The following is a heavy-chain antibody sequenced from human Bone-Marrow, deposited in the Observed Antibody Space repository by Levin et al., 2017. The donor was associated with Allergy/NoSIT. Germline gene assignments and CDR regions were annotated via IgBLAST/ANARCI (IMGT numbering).Heavy chain of an antibody. CDR1: GYTFTSYA. V-gene: IGHV1-3*01. J-gene: IGHJ5*02. D-gene: IGHD2-2*01. CDR2: INAGNGNT. CDR3: ARERGHKYRFDP. Sequence: ASVKVSCKASGYTFTSYAMHWVRQAPGQRLEWMGWINAGNGNTKYSQKFQGRVTITRDTSASTAYMELSSLRSEDTAVYYCARERGHKYRFDPWGQGTLVTVSS.